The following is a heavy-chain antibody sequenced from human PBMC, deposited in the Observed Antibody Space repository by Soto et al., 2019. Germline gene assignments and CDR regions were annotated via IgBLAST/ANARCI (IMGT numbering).Heavy chain of an antibody. J-gene: IGHJ4*02. Sequence: GGSLRLSCAASGFTFSSYSMNWVRQAPGKGLEWVSYISSSSSTIYYADSVKGRFTISRDNAKNSLYLQMNSLRDEDTAVYYCASRYYDSSGYYYHDYWGQGTLVTVSS. CDR1: GFTFSSYS. CDR2: ISSSSSTI. V-gene: IGHV3-48*02. CDR3: ASRYYDSSGYYYHDY. D-gene: IGHD3-22*01.